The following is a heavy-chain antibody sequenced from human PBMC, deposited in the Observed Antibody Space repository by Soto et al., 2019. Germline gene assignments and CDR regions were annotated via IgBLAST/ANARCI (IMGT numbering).Heavy chain of an antibody. Sequence: GGSMRLSCVASGFTFSVYSMNWVRKAPGKGLEWFAYITSDTKTIKYADSVKGRFTISRDNAKNSVYLQMNSLRDEDTAVYYCARDAKGSSGDHFDPWGQGTLVTVSS. D-gene: IGHD1-1*01. V-gene: IGHV3-48*02. J-gene: IGHJ5*02. CDR2: ITSDTKTI. CDR1: GFTFSVYS. CDR3: ARDAKGSSGDHFDP.